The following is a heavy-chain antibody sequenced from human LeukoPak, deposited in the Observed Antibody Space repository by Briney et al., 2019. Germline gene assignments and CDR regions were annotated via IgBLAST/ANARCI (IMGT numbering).Heavy chain of an antibody. J-gene: IGHJ4*02. V-gene: IGHV1-2*02. CDR2: INPNSGGT. CDR1: GYTFTGYY. D-gene: IGHD5-18*01. Sequence: ASVKVSCKASGYTFTGYYMHWVRQAPGQGLEWMGWINPNSGGTNYAQKFQGRVTMTRDTSISTAYMELSRLRSEDTAVYYCATSFGYTYGFDNWGQGTLVTVSS. CDR3: ATSFGYTYGFDN.